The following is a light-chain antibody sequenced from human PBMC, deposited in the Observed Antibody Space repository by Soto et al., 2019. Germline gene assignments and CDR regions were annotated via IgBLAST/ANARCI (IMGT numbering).Light chain of an antibody. J-gene: IGKJ2*01. CDR1: QSVITY. Sequence: EVVLTQSPATLSLSPGQSATLSCRASQSVITYLAWYQQKPGQPPRLLLYGASYRATGIPARFSGSGSGTDVTLTIISLEPEDCAGYDCQQRHSWPKTFGQRNKREIK. CDR2: GAS. CDR3: QQRHSWPKT. V-gene: IGKV3-11*01.